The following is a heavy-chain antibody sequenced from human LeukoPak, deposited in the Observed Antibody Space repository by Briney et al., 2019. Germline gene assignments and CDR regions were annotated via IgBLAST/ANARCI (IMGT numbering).Heavy chain of an antibody. V-gene: IGHV3-23*01. CDR1: GLTFSNYA. J-gene: IGHJ4*02. Sequence: GGSLRLSCAASGLTFSNYAMSWVRQAPGKGLQWVSAISDTGRTTYYADSVKGRFTISRDNPKSTLYLQMNSLRADDTAVYYCAKDTGYCSGGSCYFENYDYWGQGTLVTVSS. D-gene: IGHD2-15*01. CDR2: ISDTGRTT. CDR3: AKDTGYCSGGSCYFENYDY.